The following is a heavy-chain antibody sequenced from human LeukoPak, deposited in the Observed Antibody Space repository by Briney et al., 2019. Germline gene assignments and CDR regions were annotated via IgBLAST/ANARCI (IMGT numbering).Heavy chain of an antibody. J-gene: IGHJ6*02. CDR1: GFTFSSYA. V-gene: IGHV3-30*04. CDR3: ARDQCSSTSCYYGMDV. D-gene: IGHD2-2*01. CDR2: ISYDGSNK. Sequence: GGSLRLSCAASGFTFSSYAMHWVRQAPGKGLEWVAVISYDGSNKYYADSVKGRFTISRDNSKNTLYLQMNSLRAEDTAVYYCARDQCSSTSCYYGMDVWGQGTTVTVSS.